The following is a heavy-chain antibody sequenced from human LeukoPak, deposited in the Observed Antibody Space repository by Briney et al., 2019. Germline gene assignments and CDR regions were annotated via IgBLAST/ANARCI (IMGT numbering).Heavy chain of an antibody. CDR3: ARESSSSLSYYYYNAMDV. J-gene: IGHJ6*02. Sequence: ASVKVSCKASGYTFTSYGISWVRQAPGQGLEWMGWISAYSGDTNYAQKFQGRATMTTDTSTSTAYMELRSLRSDDTAVYYCARESSSSLSYYYYNAMDVWGQGTTVTVSS. D-gene: IGHD6-6*01. CDR1: GYTFTSYG. V-gene: IGHV1-18*01. CDR2: ISAYSGDT.